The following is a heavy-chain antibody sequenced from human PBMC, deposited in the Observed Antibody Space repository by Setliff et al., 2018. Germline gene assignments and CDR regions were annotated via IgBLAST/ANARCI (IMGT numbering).Heavy chain of an antibody. D-gene: IGHD6-19*01. CDR1: GGSISSSYYY. Sequence: PSETLSLTCTVSGGSISSSYYYWGWIRQPPGKGLEWIGNIYNSGSTYYNPSLKSRVTMSVDTSKNHFSLKLTSVTAAETALYYCARGGSSGWYGGAFDMWGQGTTVTV. CDR2: IYNSGST. CDR3: ARGGSSGWYGGAFDM. V-gene: IGHV4-39*02. J-gene: IGHJ3*02.